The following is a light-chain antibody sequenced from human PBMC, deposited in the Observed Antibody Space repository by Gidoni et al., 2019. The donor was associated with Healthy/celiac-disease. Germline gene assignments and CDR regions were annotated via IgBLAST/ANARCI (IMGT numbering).Light chain of an antibody. J-gene: IGLJ2*01. CDR2: GKN. Sequence: SSELTHDPAVSVALGQTVRITCQGDSLRSYYASWYQQKPGQAPVLVIYGKNNRPSGIPDRFSGSSSGNTASLAFTGAQAEDEADYYCNSRDSSGNHVVFGGGTKLTVL. V-gene: IGLV3-19*01. CDR1: SLRSYY. CDR3: NSRDSSGNHVV.